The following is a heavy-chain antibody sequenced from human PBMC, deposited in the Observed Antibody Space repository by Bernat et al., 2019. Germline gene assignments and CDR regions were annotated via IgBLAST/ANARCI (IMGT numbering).Heavy chain of an antibody. J-gene: IGHJ5*02. CDR1: GFTVTNYW. Sequence: EVQIVESGGGLVQPGGSLRLSCAAAGFTVTNYWMTWVRQAPGKGLEWVASIKADGSERYYVDSVKGRFTISRDNAKNSLYLEMNSLRAEDTALYYCSSAGVGSSYKPLGSWRQGTLVTVFS. CDR3: SSAGVGSSYKPLGS. V-gene: IGHV3-7*03. CDR2: IKADGSER. D-gene: IGHD3-22*01.